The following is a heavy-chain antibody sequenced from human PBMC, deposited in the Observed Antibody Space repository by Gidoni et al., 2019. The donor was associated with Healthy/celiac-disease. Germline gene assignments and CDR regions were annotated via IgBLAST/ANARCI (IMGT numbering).Heavy chain of an antibody. J-gene: IGHJ3*02. V-gene: IGHV1-2*04. CDR1: GYPFPGDY. CDR3: ARDPDSSGTRAFDI. CDR2: INPNSGGT. D-gene: IGHD6-19*01. Sequence: QVQLVQSGAEVKKPGASWKVSCKASGYPFPGDYTHGVRQAPGQGLEWMGWINPNSGGTNYAQKFQGWVTMTRDTSISTAYMELSRLRSDDTAVYYCARDPDSSGTRAFDIWGQGTMVTVSS.